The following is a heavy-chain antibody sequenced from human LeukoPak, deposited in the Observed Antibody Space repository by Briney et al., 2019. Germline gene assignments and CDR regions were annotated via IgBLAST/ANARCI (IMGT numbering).Heavy chain of an antibody. Sequence: GGSLRLSCAASGFTFSSYTMHWVRQAPGKGLEWVAVISYDGSNKYYADAVKSRFTIPRDNSKNTLYLQMNSLRAEDTAVYYCARGLHYYYYGMDVWGQGTTVTVSS. V-gene: IGHV3-30-3*01. CDR1: GFTFSSYT. D-gene: IGHD3-10*01. CDR3: ARGLHYYYYGMDV. CDR2: ISYDGSNK. J-gene: IGHJ6*02.